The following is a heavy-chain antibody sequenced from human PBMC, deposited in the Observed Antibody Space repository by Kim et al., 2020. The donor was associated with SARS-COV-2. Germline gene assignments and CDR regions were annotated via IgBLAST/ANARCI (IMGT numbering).Heavy chain of an antibody. D-gene: IGHD6-13*01. V-gene: IGHV1-69*13. CDR2: IIPIFGTA. Sequence: SVKVSCKASGGTFSSYAISWVRQAPGQGLEWMGGIIPIFGTANYAQKFQGRVTITADESTSTAYMELSSLRSDYTAVYYFASRIAAAAPVSGPGAYYYYGMDVWGQGTTVTV. J-gene: IGHJ6*02. CDR3: ASRIAAAAPVSGPGAYYYYGMDV. CDR1: GGTFSSYA.